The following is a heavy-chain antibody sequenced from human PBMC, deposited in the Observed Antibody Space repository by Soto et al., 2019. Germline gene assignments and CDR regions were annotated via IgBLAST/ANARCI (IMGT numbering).Heavy chain of an antibody. V-gene: IGHV4-59*01. Sequence: SETLSLTCSVSRTSIRGYYWTWIRQPPGKGLEWIGYIYYTGTTKYNPSLKSRVTISVDTSKNQFSLRLNSVTAADAAVYYCAREVSSFAPKHFDSWGQGPLVTL. D-gene: IGHD2-21*01. CDR1: RTSIRGYY. CDR3: AREVSSFAPKHFDS. CDR2: IYYTGTT. J-gene: IGHJ4*02.